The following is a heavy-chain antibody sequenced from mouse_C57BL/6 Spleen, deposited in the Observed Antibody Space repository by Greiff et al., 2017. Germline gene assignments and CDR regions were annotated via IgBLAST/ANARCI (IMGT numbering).Heavy chain of an antibody. D-gene: IGHD2-10*02. Sequence: EVQLLQSGPELVKPGASVKISCKASGYTFTDYYMTWVKQSHGKSLEWFGDINPNNGGTSYNQTFTGKATLTVDKSSSTAYMELRSLTSENSAVYYCARGGYDPHAMDYWGQGTSVTVSS. V-gene: IGHV1-26*01. CDR2: INPNNGGT. CDR3: ARGGYDPHAMDY. CDR1: GYTFTDYY. J-gene: IGHJ4*01.